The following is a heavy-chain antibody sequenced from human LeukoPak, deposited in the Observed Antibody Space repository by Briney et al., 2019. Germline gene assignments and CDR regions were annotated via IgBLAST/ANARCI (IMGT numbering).Heavy chain of an antibody. CDR1: GYTFTGYY. D-gene: IGHD3-10*01. Sequence: ASVKVSCKASGYTFTGYYMHWVRQAPGQGLEWMGWINPNSGGANYAQKFQGRVTMTRDTSISTAYMELSRLRSDDTAVYYCARDSRVRGVIITLWGQGTLVTVSS. V-gene: IGHV1-2*02. CDR3: ARDSRVRGVIITL. CDR2: INPNSGGA. J-gene: IGHJ4*02.